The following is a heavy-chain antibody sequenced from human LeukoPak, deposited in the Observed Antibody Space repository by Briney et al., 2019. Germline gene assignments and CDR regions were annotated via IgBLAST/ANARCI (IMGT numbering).Heavy chain of an antibody. V-gene: IGHV1-18*01. D-gene: IGHD2-15*01. J-gene: IGHJ6*02. Sequence: ASVKVSCKASGYTFTSYGISWVRQAPGQGLEWMGWISAYNGNTNYAQKLQGRVTMTTDTSTSTAYMELRSLRSDDTAVYYCARDGRVVAATYYYYYGMDVWGQGTTVTVSS. CDR2: ISAYNGNT. CDR1: GYTFTSYG. CDR3: ARDGRVVAATYYYYYGMDV.